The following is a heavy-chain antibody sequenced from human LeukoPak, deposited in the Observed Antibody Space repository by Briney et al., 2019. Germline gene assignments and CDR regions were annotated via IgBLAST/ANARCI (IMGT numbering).Heavy chain of an antibody. CDR2: IYYSGST. Sequence: SETLSLTCTVSGGSISSSSYYWGWIRRPPGKGLEWIGSIYYSGSTYYNPSLKSRVTISVDTSKNQFSLKLSSVTAADTAVYYCSGTAMVTSFDYWGQGTLVTVSS. J-gene: IGHJ4*02. D-gene: IGHD5-18*01. CDR1: GGSISSSSYY. CDR3: SGTAMVTSFDY. V-gene: IGHV4-39*01.